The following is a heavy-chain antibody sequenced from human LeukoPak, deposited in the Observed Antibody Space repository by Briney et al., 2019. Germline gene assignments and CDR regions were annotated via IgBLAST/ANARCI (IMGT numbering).Heavy chain of an antibody. CDR3: ARDVSRIVGYGLDI. Sequence: GASVKVSCKASAYTFTDYFMHWVRQAPGQGLEWMGWVNPKSTGTNIAQKFRGRVTLTSDTSSSTVYMEMSRLTSDDTAVYYCARDVSRIVGYGLDIWGQGTMVTVSS. D-gene: IGHD4-17*01. CDR2: VNPKSTGT. V-gene: IGHV1-2*02. J-gene: IGHJ3*02. CDR1: AYTFTDYF.